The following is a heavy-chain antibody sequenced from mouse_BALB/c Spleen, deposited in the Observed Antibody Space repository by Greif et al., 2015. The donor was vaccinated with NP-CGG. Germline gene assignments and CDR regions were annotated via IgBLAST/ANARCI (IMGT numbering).Heavy chain of an antibody. V-gene: IGHV1-26*01. CDR2: INPNNGDT. J-gene: IGHJ4*01. CDR3: ARRDGDYYAMDY. D-gene: IGHD3-3*01. CDR1: GYTFTDYY. Sequence: VQLQQSGPELVKPGASVKMSCKASGYTFTDYYMKWVKQGHGKSLEWIGDINPNNGDTFYNQKFKGKATLTVDKSSSTAYMQLNSLTSEDSAVYYCARRDGDYYAMDYWGQGTSVTVSS.